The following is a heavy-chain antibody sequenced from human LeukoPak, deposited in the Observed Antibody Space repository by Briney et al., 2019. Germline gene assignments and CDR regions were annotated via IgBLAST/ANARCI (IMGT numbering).Heavy chain of an antibody. CDR3: ARSVPDYTRFDF. CDR1: GFTFSDYA. Sequence: GGSLRLSCVASGFTFSDYAMNWVRKAPGKGLEWVSTFKTNYNQVYYAESVRGRFTISTDNSKNTAYLQMNSLRVEDTALYYCARSVPDYTRFDFWGQGALVTVSS. CDR2: FKTNYNQV. J-gene: IGHJ4*02. V-gene: IGHV3-23*05. D-gene: IGHD4-11*01.